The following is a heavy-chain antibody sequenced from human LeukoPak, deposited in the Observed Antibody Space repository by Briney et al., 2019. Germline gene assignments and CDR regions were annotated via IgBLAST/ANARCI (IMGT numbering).Heavy chain of an antibody. J-gene: IGHJ5*02. Sequence: GESLKISCQVSGYIFTNYWIGWVRQMPGKGLEWMGIIYPGDSHTTYSPSFQGQVTISADKSISTAYLQWSSLKASDTAMYYCARRRLRSENWFDPWGQGTLVTVSS. D-gene: IGHD5-12*01. CDR2: IYPGDSHT. CDR1: GYIFTNYW. V-gene: IGHV5-51*01. CDR3: ARRRLRSENWFDP.